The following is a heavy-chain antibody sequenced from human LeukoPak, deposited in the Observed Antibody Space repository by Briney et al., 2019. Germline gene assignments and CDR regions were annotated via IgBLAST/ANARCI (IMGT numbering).Heavy chain of an antibody. CDR2: ISGNSVTI. J-gene: IGHJ4*02. V-gene: IGHV3-23*01. CDR3: AKILSGTYSFDL. CDR1: GSTFSTYP. D-gene: IGHD1-26*01. Sequence: GGSLRLSCTASGSTFSTYPMTWVRQASGQGLEWVSAISGNSVTIYYADSVKGRFTISRDNSKNTLYLQMYSLRAEDTAVYYCAKILSGTYSFDLWGQGTLVTVSS.